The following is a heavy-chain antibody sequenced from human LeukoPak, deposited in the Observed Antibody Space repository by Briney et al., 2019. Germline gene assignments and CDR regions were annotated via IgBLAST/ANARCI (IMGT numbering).Heavy chain of an antibody. V-gene: IGHV4-59*08. Sequence: QSSETLSLTCTVSGGSISSYHWSWIRQPPGKGPEWIGYIYSSGSTKYNPSTNSRVTISVDTTKNQFSLKLSSVTAADTAVYYCARGGESGYDYLDYWGQGTLVTVSS. CDR2: IYSSGST. D-gene: IGHD5-12*01. J-gene: IGHJ4*02. CDR1: GGSISSYH. CDR3: ARGGESGYDYLDY.